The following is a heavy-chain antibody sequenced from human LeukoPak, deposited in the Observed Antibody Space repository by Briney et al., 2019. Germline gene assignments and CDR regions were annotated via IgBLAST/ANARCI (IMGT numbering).Heavy chain of an antibody. CDR1: GFTFSSYE. D-gene: IGHD2-2*01. CDR2: ISSSGTLI. CDR3: ARKYCSSTSCLFDY. Sequence: GGSLRLSCAASGFTFSSYEMNWVRQAPGKGLEWVSYISSSGTLIYNADSVKGRFTISRDNARNSLYLQMNSLRAEDTAGYYCARKYCSSTSCLFDYWGQGTLVTVSS. J-gene: IGHJ4*02. V-gene: IGHV3-48*03.